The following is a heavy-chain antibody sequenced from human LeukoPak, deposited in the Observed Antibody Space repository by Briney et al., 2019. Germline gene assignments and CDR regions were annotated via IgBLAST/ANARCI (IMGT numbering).Heavy chain of an antibody. CDR3: ARAHPKKVVTAIDYYYYYMDV. D-gene: IGHD2-21*02. V-gene: IGHV1-69*01. J-gene: IGHJ6*03. CDR2: IIPIFGTA. CDR1: GGTFSSYA. Sequence: SVKVSRKASGGTFSSYAISWVRQAPGQGLEWMGGIIPIFGTANYAQKFQGRVTITADESTSTAYMELSSLRSEDTAVYYCARAHPKKVVTAIDYYYYYMDVWGKGTTVTISS.